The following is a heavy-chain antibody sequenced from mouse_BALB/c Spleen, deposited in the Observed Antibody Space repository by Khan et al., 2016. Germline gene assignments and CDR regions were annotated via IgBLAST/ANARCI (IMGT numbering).Heavy chain of an antibody. CDR1: GYSITSDYY. D-gene: IGHD2-3*01. CDR2: ISYDGNN. CDR3: ASDDGYPDY. V-gene: IGHV3-6*02. Sequence: EVQLQESGPGLVKPSQSLSLTCSVTGYSITSDYYWNWIRQFPGNKLEWMGYISYDGNNNYNPSLKNRISITRDTSKNQFFLKLNSVTTEDTAQYYCASDDGYPDYSGQGTTLTVSS. J-gene: IGHJ2*01.